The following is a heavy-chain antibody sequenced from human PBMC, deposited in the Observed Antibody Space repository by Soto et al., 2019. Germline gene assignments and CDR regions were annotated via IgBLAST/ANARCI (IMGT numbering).Heavy chain of an antibody. D-gene: IGHD1-1*01. V-gene: IGHV4-61*08. CDR1: GAALSSGAYF. CDR2: IYYSGGT. CDR3: TREQSDDNYFDP. J-gene: IGHJ5*02. Sequence: SETLSLTCTVSGAALSSGAYFYTWVRQTPGKGLESLGYIYYSGGTNYNPSLKSRVTISLDKSKSQFSLRLISVTAADTAVYYCTREQSDDNYFDPWGQETLVTLSS.